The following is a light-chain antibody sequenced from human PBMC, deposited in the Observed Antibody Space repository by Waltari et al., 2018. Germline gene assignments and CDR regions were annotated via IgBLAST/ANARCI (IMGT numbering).Light chain of an antibody. CDR3: QQYVSSPWT. V-gene: IGKV3-20*01. CDR2: GAS. Sequence: EIVMTQSPGTLSLSPGERVTLFCRASQSVSSPYVAWYQQKPGQAPRLLMYGASRRATGIPDRFSGSGSGTDFALTISRLEPEDFAVYYCQQYVSSPWTFGQGTKVEIK. CDR1: QSVSSPY. J-gene: IGKJ1*01.